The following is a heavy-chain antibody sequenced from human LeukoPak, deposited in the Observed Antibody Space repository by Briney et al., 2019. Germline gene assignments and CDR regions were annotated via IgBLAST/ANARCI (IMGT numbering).Heavy chain of an antibody. Sequence: GGSLRLSCAASGFTFTSFGMHWVRQAPGKGLEWVAFIRNDGDVIYYAEAVKGRFTISRDNSKNTVYLQLNSLRAEDTAVYYCAKDLMSIKALIPWDYWGQGTLVTVSP. CDR2: IRNDGDVI. CDR1: GFTFTSFG. J-gene: IGHJ4*02. V-gene: IGHV3-30*02. CDR3: AKDLMSIKALIPWDY. D-gene: IGHD2-21*01.